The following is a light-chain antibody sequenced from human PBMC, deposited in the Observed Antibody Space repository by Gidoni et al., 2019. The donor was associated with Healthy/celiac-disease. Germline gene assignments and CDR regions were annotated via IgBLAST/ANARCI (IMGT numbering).Light chain of an antibody. J-gene: IGKJ4*01. V-gene: IGKV3-15*01. Sequence: EIVMTQSPATLSVSPGERATLSCRASQSVSSNLAGYQQTPGQAPRLLIYGASTRATGIPARFSGSGSGTEFTLTISSLQSEDFAVYYCQQYNNWPPLTFGGGTKVEIK. CDR1: QSVSSN. CDR3: QQYNNWPPLT. CDR2: GAS.